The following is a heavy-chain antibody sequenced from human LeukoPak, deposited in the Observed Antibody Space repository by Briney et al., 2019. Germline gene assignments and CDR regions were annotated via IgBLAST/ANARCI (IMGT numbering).Heavy chain of an antibody. D-gene: IGHD4-11*01. J-gene: IGHJ4*02. V-gene: IGHV4-59*12. CDR2: IYYSGST. CDR1: GGSISSYY. Sequence: SETLSLTCTVSGGSISSYYWSWIRQPPGKGLEWIGYIYYSGSTYYNPSLKSRVTISVDTSKNQFSLKLSSVTAADTAVYYCGREEDYNENWGQGTLVTVSS. CDR3: GREEDYNEN.